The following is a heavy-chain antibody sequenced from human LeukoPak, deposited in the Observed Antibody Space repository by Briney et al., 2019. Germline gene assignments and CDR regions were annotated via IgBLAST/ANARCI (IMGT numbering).Heavy chain of an antibody. J-gene: IGHJ4*02. CDR3: ARQPYAYSSLDY. CDR1: GYSISSGYY. Sequence: SETLSLTCAVSGYSISSGYYWGWIRQPPGKGLEWIGSIYHSGSTYYNPSLKSRVTISVDTSKNQFSLKLSSVTAAGTAVYYCARQPYAYSSLDYWGQGTLVTVSS. D-gene: IGHD5-18*01. V-gene: IGHV4-38-2*01. CDR2: IYHSGST.